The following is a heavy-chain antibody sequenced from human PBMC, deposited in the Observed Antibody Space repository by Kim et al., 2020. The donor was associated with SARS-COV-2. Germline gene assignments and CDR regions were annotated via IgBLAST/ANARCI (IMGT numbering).Heavy chain of an antibody. J-gene: IGHJ3*02. Sequence: PGVSDPRYRPSVQGQVTISVDKSISTAYLQWSSLKASETAMYYCARVFDIWGQGTMVTVSS. CDR2: PGVSDP. CDR3: ARVFDI. V-gene: IGHV5-51*01.